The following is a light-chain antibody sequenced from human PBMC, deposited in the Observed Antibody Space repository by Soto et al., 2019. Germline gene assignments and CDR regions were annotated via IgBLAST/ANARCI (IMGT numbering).Light chain of an antibody. J-gene: IGLJ2*01. CDR3: QVWDSSSDHVV. V-gene: IGLV3-21*04. Sequence: SYELTQPPSVSVAPGKTARITCGGTNIGSKSVHWYQQKPGQAPVLVIYYDSDRPSGIPERFSGSNSGNTATLTISRVEVGDEADYYCQVWDSSSDHVVFGGGTKLTVL. CDR2: YDS. CDR1: NIGSKS.